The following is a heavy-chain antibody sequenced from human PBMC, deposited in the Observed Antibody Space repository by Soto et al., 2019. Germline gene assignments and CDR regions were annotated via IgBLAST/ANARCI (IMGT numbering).Heavy chain of an antibody. D-gene: IGHD4-17*01. CDR3: ATSNDYGDYVFWKNWFDP. Sequence: ASVKVSCKVSGYTLTELSMHWVRQAPGKGLEWMGGFDPEDGETIYAQKFQGRVTMTEDTSTDTAYMELSSLRSEDTAVYHCATSNDYGDYVFWKNWFDPWGQGTLVTVSS. J-gene: IGHJ5*02. V-gene: IGHV1-24*01. CDR2: FDPEDGET. CDR1: GYTLTELS.